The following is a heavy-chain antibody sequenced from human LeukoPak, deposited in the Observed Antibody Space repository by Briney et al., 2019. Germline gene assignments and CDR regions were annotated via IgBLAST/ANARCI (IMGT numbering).Heavy chain of an antibody. CDR3: ARDTNWDIVVVPAAITDAFDL. Sequence: ASVKDSCKASGYTFTSYGISWLRQAPGQGLEWMGWISAYNGNTNYAQKLQGRVTMTTDTSTSTAYMELRSLRSDDTAVYYCARDTNWDIVVVPAAITDAFDLWGQGTMVTVSS. CDR2: ISAYNGNT. D-gene: IGHD2-2*02. CDR1: GYTFTSYG. V-gene: IGHV1-18*01. J-gene: IGHJ3*01.